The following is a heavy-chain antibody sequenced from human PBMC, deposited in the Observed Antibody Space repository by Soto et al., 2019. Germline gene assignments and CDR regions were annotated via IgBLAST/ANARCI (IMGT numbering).Heavy chain of an antibody. Sequence: EVQLVESGGGLVQPGGSLRLSCAASGFTFSSYEMNWVRQAPGKGLEWVSYISSSGSTIYYADSVKGRFTISRDNAKNSLYLQMNSLRAEDTAVYYCARDEEYYYDSSGYYAGAFDIWAQGTMVTVSS. CDR1: GFTFSSYE. J-gene: IGHJ3*02. CDR3: ARDEEYYYDSSGYYAGAFDI. D-gene: IGHD3-22*01. CDR2: ISSSGSTI. V-gene: IGHV3-48*03.